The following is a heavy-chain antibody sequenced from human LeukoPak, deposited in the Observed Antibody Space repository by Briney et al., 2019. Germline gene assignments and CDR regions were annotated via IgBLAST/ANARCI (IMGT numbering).Heavy chain of an antibody. V-gene: IGHV4-4*07. CDR1: GGSISNYY. CDR2: IYNSGST. D-gene: IGHD3-16*01. Sequence: SETLSLTCTVSGGSISNYYWSWIRQPAGKGLELIGRIYNSGSTNCNPSLKSRVTMSLDTSKNQFSLKLSSVTAADTAVYYCARVGDYALKDWGQGTLVTVSS. J-gene: IGHJ4*02. CDR3: ARVGDYALKD.